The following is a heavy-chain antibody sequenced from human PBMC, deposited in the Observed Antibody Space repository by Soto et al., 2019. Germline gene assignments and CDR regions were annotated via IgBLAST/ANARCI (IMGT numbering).Heavy chain of an antibody. CDR1: GFTFAGYA. D-gene: IGHD2-2*01. V-gene: IGHV3-23*01. CDR3: AKRGPLGFCTSTSCYACDN. Sequence: EVQLLESGGNLVQPGGSLRLSCAASGFTFAGYAMTWVRQAPGKGLEWVSSITGSGGSTYYADSVTGRFTVSRANSEYTLYLQMNSLRVEDTAIYYCAKRGPLGFCTSTSCYACDNLGPGALVTVSS. CDR2: ITGSGGST. J-gene: IGHJ4*02.